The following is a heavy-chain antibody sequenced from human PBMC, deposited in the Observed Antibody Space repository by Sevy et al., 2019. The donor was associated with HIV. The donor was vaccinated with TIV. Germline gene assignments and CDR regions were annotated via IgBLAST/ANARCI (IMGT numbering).Heavy chain of an antibody. D-gene: IGHD3-22*01. CDR2: IYHSGST. V-gene: IGHV4-38-2*02. CDR1: GYSISSGYY. CDR3: ARDLMYFYDSSGYYYTFDY. J-gene: IGHJ4*02. Sequence: SETLSLTCTVSGYSISSGYYWGWIRQPPGEGLEWIGNIYHSGSTYYNPSLKSRVTISVDTSKNQFSLKLSSVTAADTAVYYCARDLMYFYDSSGYYYTFDYWSQGTLFTVSS.